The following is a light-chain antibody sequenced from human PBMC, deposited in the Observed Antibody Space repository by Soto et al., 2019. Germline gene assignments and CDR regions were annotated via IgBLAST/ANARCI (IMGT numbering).Light chain of an antibody. Sequence: QSALTQPASVSGSPGQSITISCTGSSSDVGAYNYVSWYLQHPGKAPKLLIYVVGNRPSGVSARFSGSKSGDTASLTISGLQAEDEADYYCSSYAHGSIYVFGTGTKLTVL. J-gene: IGLJ1*01. CDR2: VVG. CDR1: SSDVGAYNY. V-gene: IGLV2-14*01. CDR3: SSYAHGSIYV.